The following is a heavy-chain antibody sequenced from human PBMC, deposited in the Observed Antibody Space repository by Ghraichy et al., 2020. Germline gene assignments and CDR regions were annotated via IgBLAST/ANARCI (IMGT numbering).Heavy chain of an antibody. V-gene: IGHV3-13*01. CDR1: GFTFETQD. Sequence: SCAASGFTFETQDMHWVRQVIGQGLEWVASIGTVGDTYYLGSVKGRFTISRENAKNSLFLQMDSLTAGDTAVYFCARGAYNSYAMDVWGQGTTVSVSS. J-gene: IGHJ6*02. D-gene: IGHD1-1*01. CDR3: ARGAYNSYAMDV. CDR2: IGTVGDT.